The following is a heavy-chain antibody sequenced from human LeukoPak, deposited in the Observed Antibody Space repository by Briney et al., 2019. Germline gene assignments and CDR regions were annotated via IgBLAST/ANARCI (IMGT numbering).Heavy chain of an antibody. CDR3: ARGVYCSGGSCYSGMRVRLDY. CDR2: IYHSGST. V-gene: IGHV4-30-2*01. Sequence: SETLSFTCAVSGGSISSGGYSWSWIRQPPGKGLEWIGYIYHSGSTYYNPSLKSRVTISVDRSKNQFSLKLSSVTAADTAVYYCARGVYCSGGSCYSGMRVRLDYWGQGTLVTVSS. J-gene: IGHJ4*02. D-gene: IGHD2-15*01. CDR1: GGSISSGGYS.